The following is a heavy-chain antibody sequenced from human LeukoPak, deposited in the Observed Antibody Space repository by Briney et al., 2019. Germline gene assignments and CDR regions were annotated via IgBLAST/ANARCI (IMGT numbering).Heavy chain of an antibody. V-gene: IGHV1-69*04. CDR1: GGTFSSYA. D-gene: IGHD1-26*01. J-gene: IGHJ2*01. CDR3: ARVGVIVGTSEWYFDV. Sequence: ASVKVSCKASGGTFSSYAINWVRQAPGQGLEWMGRIIPIVGLANYAQKFQGRVTITADKSTSTLSMELSSLRSEDTALYFCARVGVIVGTSEWYFDVWGRGTLVSVS. CDR2: IIPIVGLA.